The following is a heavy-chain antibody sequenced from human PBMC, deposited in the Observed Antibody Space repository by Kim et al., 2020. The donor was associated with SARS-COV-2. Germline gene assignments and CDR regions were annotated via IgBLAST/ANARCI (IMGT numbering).Heavy chain of an antibody. V-gene: IGHV5-10-1*01. CDR2: IDPSDSYT. Sequence: GGSLRLSCKGSGYSFTSYWISWVRQMPGKGLEWMGRIDPSDSYTNYSPSFQGHVTISADKSISTAYLQWSSLKASDTAMYYCAGTGGLAAAGVYYYYGMDVWGQGTTVTVSS. J-gene: IGHJ6*02. CDR1: GYSFTSYW. D-gene: IGHD6-13*01. CDR3: AGTGGLAAAGVYYYYGMDV.